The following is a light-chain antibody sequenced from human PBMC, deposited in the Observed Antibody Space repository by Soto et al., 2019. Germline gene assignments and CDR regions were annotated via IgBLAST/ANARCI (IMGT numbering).Light chain of an antibody. CDR3: QVWDSSLLHHV. V-gene: IGLV3-21*02. J-gene: IGLJ1*01. Sequence: ALAHSPSVSVGPGQTARITCGGNNIGTKSVHWFQQRPGRAPVLVVLDDSDRPSGIPERFSGSKSGSTATLTITRVEAGDEADYYCQVWDSSLLHHVFGTGTKVTVL. CDR2: DDS. CDR1: NIGTKS.